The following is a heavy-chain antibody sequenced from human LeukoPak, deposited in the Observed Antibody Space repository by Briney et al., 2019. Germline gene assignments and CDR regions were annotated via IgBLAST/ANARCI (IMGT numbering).Heavy chain of an antibody. CDR2: ISGSGDGT. V-gene: IGHV3-23*01. Sequence: GGSLRLSCTASGFTFDNYAMIWVRQAPGKGLEWVSVISGSGDGTYSADSVRGRFTISRDNSKNTLYLQMNSLRADDTAVYYCARGDSYYYGSGTFQHWGQGTPVTVSS. J-gene: IGHJ1*01. D-gene: IGHD3-10*01. CDR3: ARGDSYYYGSGTFQH. CDR1: GFTFDNYA.